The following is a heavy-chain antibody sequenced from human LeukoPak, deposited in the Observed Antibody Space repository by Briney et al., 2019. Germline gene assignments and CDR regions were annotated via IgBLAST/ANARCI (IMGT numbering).Heavy chain of an antibody. V-gene: IGHV4-34*01. CDR2: INHSGST. J-gene: IGHJ4*02. D-gene: IGHD5-18*01. CDR1: GGSISSYY. CDR3: AISDTAMVTGFDY. Sequence: PSETLSLTCTVSGGSISSYYWSWIRQPPGKGLEWIGEINHSGSTNYNPSLKSRVTISVDTSRNQFSLKLSSVTAADTAVYYCAISDTAMVTGFDYWGQGTLVTVSS.